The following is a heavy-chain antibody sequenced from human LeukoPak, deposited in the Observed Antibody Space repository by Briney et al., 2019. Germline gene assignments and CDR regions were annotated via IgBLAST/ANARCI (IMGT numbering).Heavy chain of an antibody. Sequence: ASVKVSCKPSGYTFNNYGINWVRQAPGQGLEWMGWISAYNGDKKYAKKLQGRLTMTTLTSTRTAYMQLRILSSDDSSVYYCARASASPTNINSYYFETPKKNAFDIWGQGTMVTVSS. V-gene: IGHV1-18*01. D-gene: IGHD3-22*01. CDR1: GYTFNNYG. CDR2: ISAYNGDK. CDR3: ARASASPTNINSYYFETPKKNAFDI. J-gene: IGHJ3*02.